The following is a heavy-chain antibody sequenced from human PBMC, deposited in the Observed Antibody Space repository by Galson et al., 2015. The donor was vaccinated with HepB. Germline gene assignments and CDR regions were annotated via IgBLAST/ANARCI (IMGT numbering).Heavy chain of an antibody. D-gene: IGHD2/OR15-2a*01. CDR1: GFTVIGNY. CDR2: VYRGGGR. V-gene: IGHV3-66*01. CDR3: ARDDEVADPFSHGFDL. Sequence: SLRLSCAASGFTVIGNYMAWVRQAPGKGLEWVSVVYRGGGRYYADSVQGRFTISRDNSKNILYLQMNSLRAEDTAIYYCARDDEVADPFSHGFDLWGQGTTVAVSS. J-gene: IGHJ3*01.